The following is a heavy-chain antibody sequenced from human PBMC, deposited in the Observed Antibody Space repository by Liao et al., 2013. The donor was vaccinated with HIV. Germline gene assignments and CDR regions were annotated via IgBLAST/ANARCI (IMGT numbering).Heavy chain of an antibody. V-gene: IGHV4-39*07. CDR1: GGSISSSSYY. CDR3: ARGGPYNWNYAALDY. D-gene: IGHD1-7*01. CDR2: IYYSGST. Sequence: QVQLQESGPGLVKPSETLSLTCTVSGGSISSSSYYWGWIRQPPGKGLEWIGSIYYSGSTYYNPSLKSRVTISVDTSKNQFSLKLSSVTAADTAVYYCARGGPYNWNYAALDYWGQGTLVTVSS. J-gene: IGHJ4*02.